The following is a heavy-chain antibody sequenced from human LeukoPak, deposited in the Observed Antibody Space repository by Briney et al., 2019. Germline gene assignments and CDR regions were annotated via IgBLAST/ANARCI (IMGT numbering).Heavy chain of an antibody. J-gene: IGHJ6*03. D-gene: IGHD1-26*01. CDR1: GGSFRVYY. CDR3: ARGRGSGSYYYYYYYMDV. Sequence: SESLCLTCAVHGGSFRVYYWSWIRQPPGKGLEWRGEINHSRSNNYNPSLKSRVTISVDTSKNQFSLKLSSVTAADTAMYYCARGRGSGSYYYYYYYMDVWGKGTTVTVSS. V-gene: IGHV4-34*01. CDR2: INHSRSN.